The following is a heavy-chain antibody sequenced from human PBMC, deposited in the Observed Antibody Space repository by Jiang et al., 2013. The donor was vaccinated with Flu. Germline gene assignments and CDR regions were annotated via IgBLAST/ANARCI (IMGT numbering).Heavy chain of an antibody. Sequence: GLVKPSETLSLTCTVSGASMSSYYWNWIRQPPGKGLEWLGFIHYSGSTTYNPSLKSRVTMSVDPSKNQFSLKVNSLTAADTAVYYCASRSYGDYLRAMVAWGQGTTVTVSS. CDR1: GASMSSYY. V-gene: IGHV4-59*01. CDR2: IHYSGST. J-gene: IGHJ6*02. CDR3: ASRSYGDYLRAMVA. D-gene: IGHD4-17*01.